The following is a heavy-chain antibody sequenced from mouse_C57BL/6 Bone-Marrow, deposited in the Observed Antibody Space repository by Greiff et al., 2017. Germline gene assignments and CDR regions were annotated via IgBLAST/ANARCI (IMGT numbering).Heavy chain of an antibody. CDR2: FYPGSGSI. J-gene: IGHJ2*01. CDR1: GYIFTEYN. Sequence: QVQLQQSGAELVKPGASVKLSCKASGYIFTEYNILWVKQRSGQGLEWIGWFYPGSGSIKYNERFKDKATLTADKSSNTVYMELSRLTSEDSAVYFCARHERYYDYEGYFDYWGQGTTLTVSS. CDR3: ARHERYYDYEGYFDY. V-gene: IGHV1-62-2*01. D-gene: IGHD2-4*01.